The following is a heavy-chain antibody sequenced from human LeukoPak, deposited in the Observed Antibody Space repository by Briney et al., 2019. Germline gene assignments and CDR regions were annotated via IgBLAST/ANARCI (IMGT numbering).Heavy chain of an antibody. CDR3: ARRGDGGFWYFDL. Sequence: SETLSLTCAVYGGSFSGYYWNWIRQPPGKGLEWVGYILYSGGTNYNPSLKSRVTISIDTSKNQFSLKLSSVTAADTAVYYCARRGDGGFWYFDLWGRGTLVTVSS. D-gene: IGHD3-16*01. V-gene: IGHV4-59*08. CDR1: GGSFSGYY. J-gene: IGHJ2*01. CDR2: ILYSGGT.